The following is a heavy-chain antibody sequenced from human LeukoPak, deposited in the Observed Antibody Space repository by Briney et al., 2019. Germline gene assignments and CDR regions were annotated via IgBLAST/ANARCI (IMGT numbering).Heavy chain of an antibody. D-gene: IGHD3-22*01. V-gene: IGHV1-2*02. J-gene: IGHJ4*02. CDR3: ARDHYYYDSSGYPDY. CDR1: GYTFTDYF. CDR2: INVYIGGA. Sequence: ASVKVSCKASGYTFTDYFMHWVRQVPGQGLEWMGCINVYIGGAHYAQKFQGRLSVTRDTSINTLYMELNSLRSDDTAVYYCARDHYYYDSSGYPDYWGQGTLVTVSS.